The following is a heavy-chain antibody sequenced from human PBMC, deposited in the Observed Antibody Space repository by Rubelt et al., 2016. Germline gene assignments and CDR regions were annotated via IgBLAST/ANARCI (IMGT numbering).Heavy chain of an antibody. D-gene: IGHD2-21*02. CDR1: GFTFTTAG. CDR3: ARSCGGDCQKEHSFDY. J-gene: IGHJ4*02. Sequence: DSRGGLVQPGGSLRLSCAASGFTFTTAGMTWIRQAPGKGLEWVSTIVYSGDSQYYADSVKGRFTISRDNAKNSLYLQMDSLRAEDTAVFYCARSCGGDCQKEHSFDYWGQGTLVTVSA. CDR2: IVYSGDSQ. V-gene: IGHV3-21*01.